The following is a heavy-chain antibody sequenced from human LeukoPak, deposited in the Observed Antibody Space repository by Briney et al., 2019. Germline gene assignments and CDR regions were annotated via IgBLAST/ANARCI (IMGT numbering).Heavy chain of an antibody. CDR1: GGSFSGYY. D-gene: IGHD5-18*01. CDR3: ARGESYGYEYYYYYMDV. CDR2: IYYSGST. J-gene: IGHJ6*03. V-gene: IGHV4-59*01. Sequence: PSETLSLTCAVYGGSFSGYYWSWIRQPPGKGLEWIGYIYYSGSTNYNPSLKSRVTISVDTSKNQFSLKLSSVTAADTAVYYCARGESYGYEYYYYYMDVWGKGTTVTVSS.